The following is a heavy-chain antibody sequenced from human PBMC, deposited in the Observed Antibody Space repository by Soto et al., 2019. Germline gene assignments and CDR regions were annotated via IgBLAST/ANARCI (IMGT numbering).Heavy chain of an antibody. Sequence: PGGSLRLSCAASGFTFSNYAMTWVRQAPGMGLEWVSSISGSGGSTYYADSVKGRFTISRDNSKDTVYLQMNSLRAEDTAVYYCAKVTYYDILTGYYSSSNFDYWGQGTLVTVSS. J-gene: IGHJ4*02. V-gene: IGHV3-23*01. D-gene: IGHD3-9*01. CDR2: ISGSGGST. CDR1: GFTFSNYA. CDR3: AKVTYYDILTGYYSSSNFDY.